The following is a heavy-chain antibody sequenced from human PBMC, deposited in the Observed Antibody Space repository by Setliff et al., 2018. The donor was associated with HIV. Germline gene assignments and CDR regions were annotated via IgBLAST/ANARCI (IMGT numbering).Heavy chain of an antibody. CDR3: ARDDYMLYSYYYGMDV. Sequence: ASVKVSCKASGYTFTSYHIHWVRQAPGQGLEWMGVINPSGGSTSYAQKFQGRVTMTRGTSTGTVFMELSGLRFEDTAVYYCARDDYMLYSYYYGMDVWGQGTTVTVSS. J-gene: IGHJ6*02. D-gene: IGHD4-4*01. CDR2: INPSGGST. V-gene: IGHV1-46*01. CDR1: GYTFTSYH.